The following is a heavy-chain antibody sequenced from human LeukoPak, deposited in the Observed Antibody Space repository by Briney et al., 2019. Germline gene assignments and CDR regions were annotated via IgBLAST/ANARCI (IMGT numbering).Heavy chain of an antibody. CDR2: IIPIFGTA. J-gene: IGHJ4*02. V-gene: IGHV1-69*05. CDR3: ARVMKLVRHYYFDY. CDR1: GGTFSSYA. Sequence: ASVKVSCKASGGTFSSYAISWVRQAPGQGLEWMGGIIPIFGTANYAQKFRGRVTITTDESTSTAYMELSSLRSEDTAEYYCARVMKLVRHYYFDYWGQGTLVTVSS. D-gene: IGHD6-6*01.